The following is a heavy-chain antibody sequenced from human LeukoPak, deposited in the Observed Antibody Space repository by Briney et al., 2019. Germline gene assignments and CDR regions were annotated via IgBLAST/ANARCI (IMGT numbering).Heavy chain of an antibody. D-gene: IGHD2-21*02. CDR1: GFTFSNYA. CDR3: ARDLRLKELAYCGGDCLDY. J-gene: IGHJ4*02. CDR2: ISSNGGST. Sequence: GGSLRLSCEASGFTFSNYAMHWVRQAPGKGLEYVSAISSNGGSTYYANSVKGRFTISRDNSKNTLYLQMGSLRAEDMAVYYCARDLRLKELAYCGGDCLDYWGQGTLVTVSS. V-gene: IGHV3-64*01.